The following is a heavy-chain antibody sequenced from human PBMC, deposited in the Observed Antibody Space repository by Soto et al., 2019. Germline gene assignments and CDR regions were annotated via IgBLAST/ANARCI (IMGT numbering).Heavy chain of an antibody. D-gene: IGHD3-16*01. CDR3: ARDGWGSNWYCDL. J-gene: IGHJ2*01. V-gene: IGHV3-30*03. Sequence: GGSLRLSCGAPGVTFKDYGMHWVRQAPGKGLEWVAVISYDGKQTYYADSVKGRFTISKDKSKRTLFLQMNSLRVDDTAVYYCARDGWGSNWYCDLWGRGTLVTVS. CDR1: GVTFKDYG. CDR2: ISYDGKQT.